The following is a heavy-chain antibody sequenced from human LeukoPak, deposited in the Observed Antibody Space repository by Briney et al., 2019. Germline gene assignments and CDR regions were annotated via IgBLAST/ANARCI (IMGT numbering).Heavy chain of an antibody. V-gene: IGHV3-33*01. CDR1: GFTFSSYG. J-gene: IGHJ6*02. CDR3: ARDGIAAAGQYYCYGMDV. D-gene: IGHD6-13*01. Sequence: GESLKISCAASGFTFSSYGMHWVRQAPGKGLEWVAVIWYDGDNKYYADSVKGRFTISRDNSKNTLYLQMNSLRAEDTAVYYCARDGIAAAGQYYCYGMDVWGQGTTVTVSS. CDR2: IWYDGDNK.